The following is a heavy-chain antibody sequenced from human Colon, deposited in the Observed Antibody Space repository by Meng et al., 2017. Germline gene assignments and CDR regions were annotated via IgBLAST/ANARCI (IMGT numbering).Heavy chain of an antibody. D-gene: IGHD6-13*01. J-gene: IGHJ4*02. Sequence: EVQLLESGGGLVQPGGSLRLSCAAFGFTFSSYDMSWVRRAPGKGLAGVSVISADADRTYYADSVAGRFTISRDNSKNTVYLQMNSLRDEDTAVYYCARISTIGTYFDNWGQGTLVTVSS. V-gene: IGHV3-23*01. CDR2: ISADADRT. CDR3: ARISTIGTYFDN. CDR1: GFTFSSYD.